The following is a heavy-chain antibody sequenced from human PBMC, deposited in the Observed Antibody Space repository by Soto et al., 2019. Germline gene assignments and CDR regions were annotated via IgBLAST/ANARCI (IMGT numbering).Heavy chain of an antibody. CDR1: GFTFSDSA. D-gene: IGHD3-10*01. V-gene: IGHV3-73*01. CDR3: ACDMVRVLWDYYMDV. CDR2: IRSKPNTDAT. J-gene: IGHJ6*03. Sequence: GGSLRLSCAASGFTFSDSAMHWVRQASGKGLEWVGRIRSKPNTDATAYAASVKGRFTISRDNSKNTLYLQMNSLRADDTAVYYCACDMVRVLWDYYMDVWGKGTTVTVAS.